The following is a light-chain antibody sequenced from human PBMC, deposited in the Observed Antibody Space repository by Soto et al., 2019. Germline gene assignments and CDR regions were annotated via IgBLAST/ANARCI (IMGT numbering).Light chain of an antibody. CDR2: WAS. V-gene: IGKV4-1*01. J-gene: IGKJ1*01. Sequence: DIVMTQSPDSLAVSLGERATIHCKSSQSVLYSSRNKNYLAWYQQKPGQPPKLLISWASTRESGVPDRFSGSGSGTDFTLTISSLQAEDVAIYYCQHYYTTPPAFGQGTKVE. CDR1: QSVLYSSRNKNY. CDR3: QHYYTTPPA.